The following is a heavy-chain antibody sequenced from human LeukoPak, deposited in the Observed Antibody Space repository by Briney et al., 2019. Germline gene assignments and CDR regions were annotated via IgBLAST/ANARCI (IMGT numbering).Heavy chain of an antibody. CDR1: GFTFSSYG. J-gene: IGHJ4*02. CDR2: ISGSGVST. CDR3: AKDDGYPDY. V-gene: IGHV3-23*01. D-gene: IGHD5-24*01. Sequence: PGGSLRLSCAASGFTFSSYGMSWVRQAPGKGLEGVSAISGSGVSTYYADSVKGRFTISRDNSKNTLDLQMNSLRAEDTAVYYCAKDDGYPDYWGQGTMVTVCS.